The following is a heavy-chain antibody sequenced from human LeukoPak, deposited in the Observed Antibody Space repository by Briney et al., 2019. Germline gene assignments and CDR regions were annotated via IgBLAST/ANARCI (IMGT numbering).Heavy chain of an antibody. D-gene: IGHD2-15*01. CDR3: ARTLGYCSGDSCFGNNWFDP. CDR1: GGTFSSFA. J-gene: IGHJ5*02. V-gene: IGHV1-69*13. CDR2: IIPIFDTP. Sequence: ASVKVSCKASGGTFSSFAITWVRQAPGQGLEWMGGIIPIFDTPTYAQKFQGRVTITADESTSTAYLELSSLRSVDTAVYYCARTLGYCSGDSCFGNNWFDPWGQGTLVTVSS.